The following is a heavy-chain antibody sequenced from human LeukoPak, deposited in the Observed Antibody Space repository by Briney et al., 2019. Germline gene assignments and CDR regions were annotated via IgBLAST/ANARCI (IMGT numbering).Heavy chain of an antibody. Sequence: GGSLRLSCAASGFTFDDYAMHWVRQAPGKGLEWVSAISGSGGSTYYADSVKGRFTISRDNSKNTLYLQMNSLRAEDTAVYYCAKLSRYFDWLLNPDYWGQGTLVTVSS. CDR2: ISGSGGST. CDR3: AKLSRYFDWLLNPDY. CDR1: GFTFDDYA. V-gene: IGHV3-23*01. J-gene: IGHJ4*02. D-gene: IGHD3-9*01.